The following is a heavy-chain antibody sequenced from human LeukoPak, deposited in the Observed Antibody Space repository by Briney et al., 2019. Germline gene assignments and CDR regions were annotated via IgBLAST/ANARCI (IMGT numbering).Heavy chain of an antibody. CDR1: GYTFTFYD. CDR3: ARGRRDVFDI. J-gene: IGHJ3*02. V-gene: IGHV1-8*03. CDR2: MNPHSGNT. Sequence: GASVKVSCKASGYTFTFYDIQWVRQAAGQGREWMGWMNPHSGNTGYAQKFLGRITLTRNTSTSMAYMELTSLKSEDTAVYYCARGRRDVFDIWGQGTTVTVS.